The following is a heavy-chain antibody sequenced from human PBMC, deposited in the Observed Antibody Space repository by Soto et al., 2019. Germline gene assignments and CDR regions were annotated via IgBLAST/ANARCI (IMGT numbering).Heavy chain of an antibody. V-gene: IGHV3-15*01. D-gene: IGHD2-2*01. CDR3: TTDVAGFCSITSCNLGSWFDP. CDR1: GFNFINAW. Sequence: PGGSLRLSCAASGFNFINAWMSWVRQVPGKGLEWVGRIRSRTDGGTTDYAAPVKGRFTISRDDSKNTLYLQMNSLRTEDTAVYFCTTDVAGFCSITSCNLGSWFDPWGQGTRVTVSS. J-gene: IGHJ5*02. CDR2: IRSRTDGGTT.